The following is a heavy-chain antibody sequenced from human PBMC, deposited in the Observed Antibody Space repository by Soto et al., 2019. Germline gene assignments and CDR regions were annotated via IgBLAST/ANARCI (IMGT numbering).Heavy chain of an antibody. CDR1: GGSISSGGYY. J-gene: IGHJ4*02. D-gene: IGHD3-10*01. Sequence: KTSETLSLTCTVPGGSISSGGYYWSWIRQHPGKGLEWIGYIYYSGSTYYNPSLKSRVTISVDTSKNQFSLKLSSVTAADTAVYYCARGDYYGSGSYYLTFDYWGQGTLVTVSS. CDR2: IYYSGST. CDR3: ARGDYYGSGSYYLTFDY. V-gene: IGHV4-31*03.